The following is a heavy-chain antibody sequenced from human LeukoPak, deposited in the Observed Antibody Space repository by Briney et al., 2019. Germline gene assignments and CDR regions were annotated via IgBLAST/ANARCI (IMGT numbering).Heavy chain of an antibody. CDR3: AKDYFNGDYCDY. D-gene: IGHD4-17*01. J-gene: IGHJ4*02. CDR1: GLSFGDYG. V-gene: IGHV3-49*04. CDR2: IQSKTYGEGT. Sequence: GGSLRLSCTVSGLSFGDYGMSWVRQAPGKGLEWVSFIQSKTYGEGTMYAASVRGRFTISRDDSRSTAYLQMNSLKTEDTAVYYCAKDYFNGDYCDYWGQGTLVTVSS.